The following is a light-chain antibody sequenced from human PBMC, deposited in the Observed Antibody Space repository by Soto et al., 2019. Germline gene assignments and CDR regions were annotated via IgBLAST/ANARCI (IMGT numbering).Light chain of an antibody. CDR3: CSYASSSSYV. J-gene: IGLJ1*01. V-gene: IGLV2-23*01. CDR2: EGT. Sequence: QSALTQPASVSGSPGQSITISCSGTTSYVGGYNLVSLYQQHTAKAPKLLIYEGTQRPSGVSSRFSGSKSGNTASLTISGLQAEDEADYYCCSYASSSSYVFGIGTKVTVL. CDR1: TSYVGGYNL.